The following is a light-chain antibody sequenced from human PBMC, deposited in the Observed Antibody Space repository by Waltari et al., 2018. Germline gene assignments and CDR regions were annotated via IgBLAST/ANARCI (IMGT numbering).Light chain of an antibody. CDR1: QGVGRV. J-gene: IGKJ1*01. CDR3: QHYVRLPGT. Sequence: SRRAKQGVGRVLAWYQQKPGQAPRRLNYGASNRATGIPDRFSGSGSGTDFSLTISRLEPEDFAVYYCQHYVRLPGTFGQGTKVEIK. V-gene: IGKV3-20*01. CDR2: GAS.